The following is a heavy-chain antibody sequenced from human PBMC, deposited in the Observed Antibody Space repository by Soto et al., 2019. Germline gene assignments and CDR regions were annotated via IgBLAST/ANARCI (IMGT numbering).Heavy chain of an antibody. Sequence: RASVKVSCKASGYTFTSYGISWVRQAPGQGLEWMGWISAYNGNTNYAQKLQGRVTMTTDTSTSTAYMELRSLRSDDTAVYYCARGKGYCSGGSCYLGALFDYWGQGTLVTVSS. V-gene: IGHV1-18*04. D-gene: IGHD2-15*01. J-gene: IGHJ4*02. CDR3: ARGKGYCSGGSCYLGALFDY. CDR2: ISAYNGNT. CDR1: GYTFTSYG.